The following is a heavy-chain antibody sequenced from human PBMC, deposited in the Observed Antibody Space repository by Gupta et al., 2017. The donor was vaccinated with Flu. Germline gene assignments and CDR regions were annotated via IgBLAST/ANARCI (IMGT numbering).Heavy chain of an antibody. D-gene: IGHD6-19*01. CDR1: YN. Sequence: YNMNWVRQAPGKGLEWVSSNSRDDTYIYYADSVKGRFTISRDNAKNSLYLQMSSLRAEDTAVYYCTRDQGVVAGTSGFDFWGQGTLVTVSS. CDR2: NSRDDTYI. CDR3: TRDQGVVAGTSGFDF. V-gene: IGHV3-21*01. J-gene: IGHJ4*02.